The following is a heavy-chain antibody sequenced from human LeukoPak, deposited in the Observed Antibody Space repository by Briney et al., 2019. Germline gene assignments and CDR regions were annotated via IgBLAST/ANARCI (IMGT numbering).Heavy chain of an antibody. V-gene: IGHV7-4-1*02. CDR2: INTNTGNP. D-gene: IGHD6-13*01. CDR3: ARLAKQLEYRPRYYYYMDV. Sequence: ASVKVSCKASGYTFTSYAMNWARQAPGQGLEWMGWINTNTGNPTYAQGFTGRFVFSLDTSVSTAYLQISSLKAEDTAVYYCARLAKQLEYRPRYYYYMDVWGKGTTVTVSS. CDR1: GYTFTSYA. J-gene: IGHJ6*03.